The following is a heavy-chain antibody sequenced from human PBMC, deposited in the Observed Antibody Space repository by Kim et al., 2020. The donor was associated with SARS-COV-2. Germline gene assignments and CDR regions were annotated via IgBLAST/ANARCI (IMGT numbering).Heavy chain of an antibody. CDR2: ITYSGGST. J-gene: IGHJ6*02. CDR1: GFTFGNFA. CDR3: AKKIASRLPGFFGLDV. Sequence: LSLTCAASGFTFGNFAMTWVRQAPGKGLEWVSAITYSGGSTYYADSVKGRFTISRDNSRNTLFLQVNSLRAEDTAVYYCAKKIASRLPGFFGLDVWGQGTTVTVSS. D-gene: IGHD2-21*01. V-gene: IGHV3-23*01.